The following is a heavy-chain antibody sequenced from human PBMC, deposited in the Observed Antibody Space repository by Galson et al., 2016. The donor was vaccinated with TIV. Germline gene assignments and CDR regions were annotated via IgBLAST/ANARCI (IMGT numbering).Heavy chain of an antibody. J-gene: IGHJ3*02. D-gene: IGHD3-3*01. CDR1: GDSISRGAFY. Sequence: SGDSISRGAFYWSWLRPPAGKGLEWIGFIYTSGSTDYNPSLKSRVTISVVKSRNQFSLKLSSVTAADTAVYYCARERLGSGYHITSDAFDIWGQGTLVTVSS. CDR3: ARERLGSGYHITSDAFDI. V-gene: IGHV4-61*02. CDR2: IYTSGST.